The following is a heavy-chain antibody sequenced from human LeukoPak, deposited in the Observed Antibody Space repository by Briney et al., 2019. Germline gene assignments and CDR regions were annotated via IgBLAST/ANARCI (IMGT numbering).Heavy chain of an antibody. CDR3: TRTLGYCSSPSCYLYYYYYYMDV. D-gene: IGHD2-2*01. Sequence: GGSLRLSCAASGFTFSGSTMHWVRQASGKGLEWVGRIRSKANSYATAYAASVKGRFTISRDDSKNTAFLQMNSLRNEDTAVYYCTRTLGYCSSPSCYLYYYYYYMDVWGKGTTVTVSS. CDR2: IRSKANSYAT. J-gene: IGHJ6*03. V-gene: IGHV3-73*01. CDR1: GFTFSGST.